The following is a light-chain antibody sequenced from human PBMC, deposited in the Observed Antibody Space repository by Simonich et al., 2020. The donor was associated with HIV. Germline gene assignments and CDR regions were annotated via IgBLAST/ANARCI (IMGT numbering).Light chain of an antibody. V-gene: IGLV8-61*01. Sequence: QTVVTQEPSFSVSPGGTVTLTCGLSSGSVSTCYYPSWYQQTPGQAPRTLIYSTNTRSSGVPDRFSGSILGNKATLTITGAQADDESDYYCVLYMGSGTVLFRGGTKLTVL. CDR2: STN. CDR1: SGSVSTCYY. J-gene: IGLJ2*01. CDR3: VLYMGSGTVL.